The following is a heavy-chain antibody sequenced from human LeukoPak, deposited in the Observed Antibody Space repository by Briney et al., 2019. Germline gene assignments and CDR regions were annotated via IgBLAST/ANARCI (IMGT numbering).Heavy chain of an antibody. Sequence: GGSLRLSCAASGFTVSSNYMSWVRQAPGKGLEWVSVIYSGGSTYYADSVKGRFTISRDNSKNTLYLQMNSLRAEDTAVYYCARDRSNYYRYFDLWGRGTLVTVSS. D-gene: IGHD4-11*01. CDR2: IYSGGST. J-gene: IGHJ2*01. CDR3: ARDRSNYYRYFDL. CDR1: GFTVSSNY. V-gene: IGHV3-53*01.